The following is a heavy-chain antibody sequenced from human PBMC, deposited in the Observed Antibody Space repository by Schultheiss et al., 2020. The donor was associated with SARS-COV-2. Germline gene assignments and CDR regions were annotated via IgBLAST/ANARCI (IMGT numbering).Heavy chain of an antibody. CDR2: IYTSGST. D-gene: IGHD6-19*01. CDR1: GYSISSGYY. Sequence: SETLSLTCAVSGYSISSGYYWSWIRQPAGKGLEWIGRIYTSGSTNYNPSLKSRVTISVDTSKNQFSLKLSSVTAADTAVYYCARVDAVAGTGYYFDYWGQGTLVTVSS. J-gene: IGHJ4*02. V-gene: IGHV4-61*02. CDR3: ARVDAVAGTGYYFDY.